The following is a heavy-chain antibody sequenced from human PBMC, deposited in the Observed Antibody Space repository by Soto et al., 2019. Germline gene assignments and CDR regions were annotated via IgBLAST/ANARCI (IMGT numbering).Heavy chain of an antibody. CDR3: ARDRHTDH. CDR1: GYTFDRYA. J-gene: IGHJ5*02. Sequence: QVQLVQSGAEVKKPGASVTVSCKASGYTFDRYAMSWLRQAPGQGLEWMGWITGDTHEATYAQKFQGRVSLTRDRSTTTAYMELRSLRYDDTAVYYCARDRHTDHWGQGTLVTVSS. CDR2: ITGDTHEA. V-gene: IGHV1-18*01.